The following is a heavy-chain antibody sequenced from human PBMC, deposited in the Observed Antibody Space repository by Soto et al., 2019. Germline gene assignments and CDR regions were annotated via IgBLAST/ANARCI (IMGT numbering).Heavy chain of an antibody. CDR3: MLGSGWKDFDY. Sequence: QLQLQESGPGLVKPSETLSLTCTVSGGSITRSSYYWGWIRQPPGKGLEWIGSIYYTGSTYYNPSLKRRVTISVDTSKNQFSLKLRSVTAADTAVYYCMLGSGWKDFDYWGQGTLVTVSS. CDR2: IYYTGST. CDR1: GGSITRSSYY. J-gene: IGHJ4*02. V-gene: IGHV4-39*01. D-gene: IGHD3-22*01.